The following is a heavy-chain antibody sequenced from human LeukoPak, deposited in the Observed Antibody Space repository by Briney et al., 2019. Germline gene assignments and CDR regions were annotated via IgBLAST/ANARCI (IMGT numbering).Heavy chain of an antibody. V-gene: IGHV3-23*01. D-gene: IGHD4-17*01. CDR3: ARERTTVRY. CDR1: GFTFSSYG. J-gene: IGHJ4*02. Sequence: PGGSLRLSCAASGFTFSSYGMSWVRRAPGKGPEWVSGICGSGGNTYYADSVKGRFTISRDNAKNSLFLQMNSLRAEDTAVYYCARERTTVRYWGQGTLVTVSS. CDR2: ICGSGGNT.